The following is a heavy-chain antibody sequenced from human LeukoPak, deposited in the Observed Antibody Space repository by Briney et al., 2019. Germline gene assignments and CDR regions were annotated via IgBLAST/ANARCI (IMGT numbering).Heavy chain of an antibody. CDR3: ARVGRPLAAAHARKYYYYYMDV. Sequence: ASVKVSCKASGYTFTSYYMHWVRQAPGQGLEWMGIINPSGGSTSYAQKFQGRVTMTRDMSTSTVYMELSSLRAEDTAVYYCARVGRPLAAAHARKYYYYYMDVWGKGTTVTVSS. J-gene: IGHJ6*03. D-gene: IGHD6-13*01. V-gene: IGHV1-46*01. CDR2: INPSGGST. CDR1: GYTFTSYY.